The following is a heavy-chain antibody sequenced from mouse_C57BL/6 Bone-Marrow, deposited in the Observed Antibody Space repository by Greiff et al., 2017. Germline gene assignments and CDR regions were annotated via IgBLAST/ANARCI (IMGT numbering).Heavy chain of an antibody. CDR1: DSEVFPIAY. CDR2: ILPSIGRT. Sequence: QVQLKESGSELRSPGSSVKLSCKDFDSEVFPIAYMSWVRQKPGHGFEWIGGILPSIGRTIYGEKFEDKATLDADTLSNTAYLELNSLTSEDSAIYYCAREYYGNSHWYFDVWGTGTTVTVSS. CDR3: AREYYGNSHWYFDV. J-gene: IGHJ1*03. D-gene: IGHD2-1*01. V-gene: IGHV15-2*01.